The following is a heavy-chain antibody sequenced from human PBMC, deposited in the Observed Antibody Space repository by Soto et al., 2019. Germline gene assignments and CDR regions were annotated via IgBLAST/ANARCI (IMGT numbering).Heavy chain of an antibody. Sequence: QVQLVQSGPEVKKPGSSVKVSCKASGGTFSSYTISWVRQAPGQGLEWMGRIIPILGIANYAQKFQGRVTITAEKSTSTAYMEASSLRSEGKGGVYCAGDGSSWADVWGQGTLVTVSS. V-gene: IGHV1-69*08. J-gene: IGHJ4*02. CDR1: GGTFSSYT. CDR3: AGDGSSWADV. D-gene: IGHD6-13*01. CDR2: IIPILGIA.